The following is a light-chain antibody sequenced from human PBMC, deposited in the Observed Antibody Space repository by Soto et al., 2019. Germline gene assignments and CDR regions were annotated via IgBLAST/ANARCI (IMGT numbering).Light chain of an antibody. CDR2: EVS. CDR3: SSYTTSSTYV. V-gene: IGLV2-14*01. J-gene: IGLJ1*01. Sequence: QSALTQPASVSGSPGQSITISCTGTSSVGGYNSVSWYQQHPGKAPKLIIYEVSNRPPGVSNRFSGSKSGNTASLTISGLQAEDEADYYCSSYTTSSTYVFGPGTKLTVL. CDR1: SSVGGYNS.